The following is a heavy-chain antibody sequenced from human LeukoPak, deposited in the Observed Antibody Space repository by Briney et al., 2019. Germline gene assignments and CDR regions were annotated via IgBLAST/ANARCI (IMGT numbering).Heavy chain of an antibody. CDR1: GGSISSGSYY. V-gene: IGHV4-61*01. J-gene: IGHJ4*02. CDR2: IYYSGST. CDR3: ARSQYSSGWYVGAGYFDY. D-gene: IGHD6-19*01. Sequence: SETLSLTCTVSGGSISSGSYYWSWIRQPPGKGLEWIGYIYYSGSTNYNPSLKSRVTISVDTSKNQFSLKLSSVTAADTAVYYCARSQYSSGWYVGAGYFDYWGQGTLVTVSS.